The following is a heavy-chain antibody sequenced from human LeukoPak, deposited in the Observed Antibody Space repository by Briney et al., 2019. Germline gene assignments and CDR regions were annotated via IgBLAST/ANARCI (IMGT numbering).Heavy chain of an antibody. Sequence: ASVKVSCKASGGTFSSFALSWVRQAPGQGLDWMGGIIPIFDTTDYAQKFQGRVTITTDESTSTVYMELSSLRSEDTAVYFCASTTEWELLLPFDYWGQGTLVTVSS. CDR1: GGTFSSFA. J-gene: IGHJ4*02. D-gene: IGHD1-26*01. V-gene: IGHV1-69*05. CDR2: IIPIFDTT. CDR3: ASTTEWELLLPFDY.